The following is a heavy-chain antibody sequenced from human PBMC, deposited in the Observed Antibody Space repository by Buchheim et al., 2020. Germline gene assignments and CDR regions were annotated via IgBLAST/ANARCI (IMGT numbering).Heavy chain of an antibody. D-gene: IGHD6-13*01. CDR2: IWYDGSNK. Sequence: QVQLVESGGGVVQPGRSLRLSCAASGFTFSSYGMHWVRQAPGKGLEWVAVIWYDGSNKYYADSVKGRFTISRDNSKNTLYLQMNSLRAEDTAVYYCARDQLPRNYIAAAAYWGQGTL. J-gene: IGHJ4*02. CDR1: GFTFSSYG. V-gene: IGHV3-33*01. CDR3: ARDQLPRNYIAAAAY.